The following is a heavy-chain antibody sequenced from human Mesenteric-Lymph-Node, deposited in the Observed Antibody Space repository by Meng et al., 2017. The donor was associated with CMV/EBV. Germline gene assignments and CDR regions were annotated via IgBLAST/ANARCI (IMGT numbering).Heavy chain of an antibody. CDR3: ARLSWYYAMRGWYYYYGMDV. D-gene: IGHD6-13*01. CDR2: INHSGST. V-gene: IGHV4-34*01. CDR1: SGSY. J-gene: IGHJ6*02. Sequence: SGSYWSWIRQPPGKGLEWIGEINHSGSTNYNPSLKSRVTISVDTSKNQFSLKLSSVTAADTAVYYCARLSWYYAMRGWYYYYGMDVWGQGTTVTVSS.